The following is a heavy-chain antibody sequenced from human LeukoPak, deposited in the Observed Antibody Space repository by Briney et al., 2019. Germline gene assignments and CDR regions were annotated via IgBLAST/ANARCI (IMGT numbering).Heavy chain of an antibody. CDR2: IYYSGST. J-gene: IGHJ4*02. D-gene: IGHD3-16*01. Sequence: SETLSLTCTVSGGPISSGDYYWNWIRQPPGKGLEWIGYIYYSGSTHYSPSLKSRVTISRDTSENQFSLKLSSVTVADTAVYYCARGTDEYVWGSYDYWGQGTLVTVSS. CDR3: ARGTDEYVWGSYDY. CDR1: GGPISSGDYY. V-gene: IGHV4-30-4*01.